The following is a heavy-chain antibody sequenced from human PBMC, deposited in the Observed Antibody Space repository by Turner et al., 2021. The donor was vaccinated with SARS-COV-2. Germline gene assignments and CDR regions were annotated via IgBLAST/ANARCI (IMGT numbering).Heavy chain of an antibody. Sequence: EVQLVESGGGLVQPGGSLRLSCAASGFTFSSYWMSWVRQAPGKGLEWGANIKQDGSEKYYVDSVKGRFTISRDNAKNSLYLQMNSLRAEDTAVYYCARDLMFTAAAPYGMDVWGQGTTVTVSS. CDR2: IKQDGSEK. V-gene: IGHV3-7*01. J-gene: IGHJ6*02. CDR3: ARDLMFTAAAPYGMDV. D-gene: IGHD6-13*01. CDR1: GFTFSSYW.